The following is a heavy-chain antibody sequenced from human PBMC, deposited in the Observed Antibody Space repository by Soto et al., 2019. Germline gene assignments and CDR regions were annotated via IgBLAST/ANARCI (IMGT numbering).Heavy chain of an antibody. Sequence: KPSETLSLTCAVYGGSFSGYYWSWIRQPPGKGLEWIGEINHSGSTNYNPSLKSRVTISVDTSKNQFSLKLSSVTAADTAVYYCARVWLRRWLQPTGFDYWGQGTLVTVSS. CDR3: ARVWLRRWLQPTGFDY. CDR1: GGSFSGYY. D-gene: IGHD5-12*01. CDR2: INHSGST. V-gene: IGHV4-34*01. J-gene: IGHJ4*02.